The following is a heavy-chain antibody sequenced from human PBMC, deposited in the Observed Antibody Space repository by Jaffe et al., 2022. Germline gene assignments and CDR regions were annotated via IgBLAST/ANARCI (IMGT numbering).Heavy chain of an antibody. Sequence: QITLKESGPTLVKPTQTLTLTCTFSGFSLSTSGVGVGWIRQPPGKALEWLALIYWNDDKRYSPSLKSRLTITKDTSKNQVVLTMTNMDPVDTATYYCAHSIMDGFLEWLFFDLFDYWGQGTLVTVSS. V-gene: IGHV2-5*01. CDR1: GFSLSTSGVG. J-gene: IGHJ4*02. CDR2: IYWNDDK. CDR3: AHSIMDGFLEWLFFDLFDY. D-gene: IGHD3-3*01.